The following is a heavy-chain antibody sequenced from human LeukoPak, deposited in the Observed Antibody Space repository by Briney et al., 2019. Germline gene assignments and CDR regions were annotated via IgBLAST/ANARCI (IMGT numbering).Heavy chain of an antibody. V-gene: IGHV1-2*02. Sequence: ASVRVSCKPSGYTFTDYYIHWVRQAPGQGLEWMGWINSNSGGTNYAQKFQGRVTLTRDTPTRTAFMELNRLTSDDTAVYYCARTSIAARRADFDYWGQGTVVTVSS. CDR2: INSNSGGT. CDR3: ARTSIAARRADFDY. J-gene: IGHJ4*02. CDR1: GYTFTDYY. D-gene: IGHD6-6*01.